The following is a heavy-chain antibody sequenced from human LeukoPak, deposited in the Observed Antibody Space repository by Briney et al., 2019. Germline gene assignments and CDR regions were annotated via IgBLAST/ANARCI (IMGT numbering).Heavy chain of an antibody. V-gene: IGHV4-39*07. J-gene: IGHJ4*02. D-gene: IGHD5-18*01. CDR3: ARVPIRWGQLWSRGPGPFDY. CDR1: GGSISSSTYY. CDR2: IHYSGST. Sequence: PSETLSLTYTVSGGSISSSTYYWGWIRQPPGKGLEWIGSIHYSGSTYYNPSLKSRVTISVDTSKNQFSLKLSSVTAADTAVYYCARVPIRWGQLWSRGPGPFDYWGQGTLVTVSS.